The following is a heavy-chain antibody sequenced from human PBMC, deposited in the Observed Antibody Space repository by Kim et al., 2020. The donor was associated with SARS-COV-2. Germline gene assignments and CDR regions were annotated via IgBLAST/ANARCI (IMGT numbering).Heavy chain of an antibody. D-gene: IGHD3-3*01. CDR3: ATAGPEWPTYNWFDP. CDR2: FDPEDGET. CDR1: GYTLTELS. J-gene: IGHJ5*02. V-gene: IGHV1-24*01. Sequence: ASVKVSCKVSGYTLTELSMHWVRQAPGKGLEWMGGFDPEDGETIYAQKFQGRVTMTEDTSTDTAYMELSSLRSEDTAVYYRATAGPEWPTYNWFDPWGQGTLVTVSS.